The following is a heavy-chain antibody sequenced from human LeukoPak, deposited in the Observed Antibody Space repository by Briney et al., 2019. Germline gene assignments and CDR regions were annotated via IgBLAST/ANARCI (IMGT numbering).Heavy chain of an antibody. CDR1: GGSISSSNYY. J-gene: IGHJ6*03. Sequence: SETLSLTCIVSGGSISSSNYYWGWIRQSPGKGLEWIGSIYSRGSTYYNPSLKSRVIVSSDMSKNQFSLMLNSVTAADTAVYYCARGRSSMVRGYYYYYMDVWGKGTTVTVSS. V-gene: IGHV4-39*07. CDR3: ARGRSSMVRGYYYYYMDV. CDR2: IYSRGST. D-gene: IGHD3-10*01.